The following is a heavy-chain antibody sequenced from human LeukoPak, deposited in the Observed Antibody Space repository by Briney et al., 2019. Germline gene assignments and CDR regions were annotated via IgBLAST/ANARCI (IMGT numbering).Heavy chain of an antibody. D-gene: IGHD2-2*01. Sequence: SETLSLTCTVSGGSISSYYWSWIRQPAGKGLDCIGRIYTSGSTNYNPSLKSRVTMSVDTSKNQFSLKLSSVTAADTAVYYCARDGCSSTSCYVFDYWGQGTLVTVSS. CDR2: IYTSGST. J-gene: IGHJ4*02. CDR1: GGSISSYY. V-gene: IGHV4-4*07. CDR3: ARDGCSSTSCYVFDY.